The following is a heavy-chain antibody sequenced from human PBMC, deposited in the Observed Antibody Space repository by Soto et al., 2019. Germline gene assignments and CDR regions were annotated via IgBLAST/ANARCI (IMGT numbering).Heavy chain of an antibody. CDR1: GVSFISYA. D-gene: IGHD4-4*01. CDR3: AKGSIEYSASVYN. J-gene: IGHJ4*02. V-gene: IGHV3-23*01. CDR2: IRARGGSS. Sequence: DVQLLESGGGLVQPGGSLRLSCAASGVSFISYAMVWVRQAPGKGLEWVSVIRARGGSSYFADSVKGRFTISRDNSKNVLSLEMNSLRAEDTAIYFCAKGSIEYSASVYNWGQGTLVLVSS.